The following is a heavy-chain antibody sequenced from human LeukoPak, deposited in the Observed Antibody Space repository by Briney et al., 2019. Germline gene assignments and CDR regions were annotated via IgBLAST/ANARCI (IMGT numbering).Heavy chain of an antibody. CDR2: IIGSVPST. CDR1: GFTFGNYA. J-gene: IGHJ4*02. Sequence: GGSLRLSCAASGFTFGNYAMSWVRQTPGKGLEWVSHIIGSVPSTFYAESVKGRFTISRDNSKNTLYLQMNSPRADDTAVYYCAKGGYDYVEVGYFDYWGQGVLVTVSS. D-gene: IGHD5-12*01. V-gene: IGHV3-23*01. CDR3: AKGGYDYVEVGYFDY.